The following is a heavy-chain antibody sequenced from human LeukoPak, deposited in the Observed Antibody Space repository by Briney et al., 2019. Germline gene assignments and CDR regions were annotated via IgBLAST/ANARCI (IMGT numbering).Heavy chain of an antibody. CDR1: GYSFTSYW. J-gene: IGHJ4*02. CDR3: ARSAVYSRYDY. D-gene: IGHD6-13*01. CDR2: IYPGDSDT. V-gene: IGHV5-51*04. Sequence: GESLKISCKGSGYSFTSYWIDWVRQMPGKGLGWMGIIYPGDSDTRYSPSFQAQFTISADKPIRPAYLQWSSLKASDTSIYYCARSAVYSRYDYWGQGTLVTVSS.